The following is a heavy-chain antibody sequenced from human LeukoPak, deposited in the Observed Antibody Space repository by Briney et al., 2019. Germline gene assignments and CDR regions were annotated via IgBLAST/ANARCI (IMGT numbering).Heavy chain of an antibody. D-gene: IGHD1-26*01. CDR2: ISYDGSNK. CDR3: ARDEERGFDY. Sequence: GGSLRLSCAASGFTFSSYAMHWVRQAPGKGLEWVAVISYDGSNKYYADSVKGRFTISRDNSKNTLYLQMNSLRAEDTAVYYCARDEERGFDYWGQGTLVTVSS. V-gene: IGHV3-30*04. CDR1: GFTFSSYA. J-gene: IGHJ4*02.